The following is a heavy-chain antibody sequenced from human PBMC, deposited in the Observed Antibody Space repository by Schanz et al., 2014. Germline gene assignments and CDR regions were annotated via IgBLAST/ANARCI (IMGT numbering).Heavy chain of an antibody. CDR2: INSDDTTK. V-gene: IGHV3-74*03. J-gene: IGHJ4*02. CDR3: ARDPGGTKTHGL. D-gene: IGHD2-15*01. Sequence: EVQLVESGGGLVQPGGSLRLSCAASGFTFSSYWMHWVRQAPGKGLVWVSRINSDDTTKTYADSVKGRFTISRDNGEDTTYLQMNSLRAEDTAVYYCARDPGGTKTHGLWGQGTLVTVSS. CDR1: GFTFSSYW.